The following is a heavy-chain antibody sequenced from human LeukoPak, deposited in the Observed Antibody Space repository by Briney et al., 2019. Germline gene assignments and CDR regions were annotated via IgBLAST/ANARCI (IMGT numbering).Heavy chain of an antibody. CDR1: GGSISSGGYS. D-gene: IGHD5-18*01. V-gene: IGHV4-30-2*01. Sequence: PSQTLSLTCAVSGGSISSGGYSWRWIRQPPGKGLERIGYIYHSGSTYYNPSLKSRVTISVDRSKNQFSLKLSSVTAADTAVYYCASNVDTAMAHLHPFDYWGQGTLVTVSS. CDR2: IYHSGST. CDR3: ASNVDTAMAHLHPFDY. J-gene: IGHJ4*02.